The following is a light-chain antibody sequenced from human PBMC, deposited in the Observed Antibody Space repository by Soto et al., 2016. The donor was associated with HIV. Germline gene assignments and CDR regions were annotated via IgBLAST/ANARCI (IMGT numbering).Light chain of an antibody. Sequence: SYVLTQPPSLSVAPRKTARITCGGNNAGSKSVQWYQQKPGQAPVLVVYEDSDRPSGIPERFSGSNSGNTATLTISRVEAGDEADYYCQVWDSSSDHLVVFGGGTKLTVL. CDR1: NAGSKS. CDR3: QVWDSSSDHLVV. V-gene: IGLV3-21*03. CDR2: EDS. J-gene: IGLJ2*01.